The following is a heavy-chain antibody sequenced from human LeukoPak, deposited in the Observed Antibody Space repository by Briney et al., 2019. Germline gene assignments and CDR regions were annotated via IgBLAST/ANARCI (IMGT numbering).Heavy chain of an antibody. CDR2: ISWDGGST. D-gene: IGHD6-13*01. Sequence: GGSLRLSCAASGFTFDDYAMHWVRQAPGKGLEWVSLISWDGGSTYYADSVKGRFTISRDNSKNSLYLQMNSLRAEDTALYYCAKDNRQQLALPNYYYGMDVWGQGTTVTVSS. V-gene: IGHV3-43D*03. CDR1: GFTFDDYA. J-gene: IGHJ6*02. CDR3: AKDNRQQLALPNYYYGMDV.